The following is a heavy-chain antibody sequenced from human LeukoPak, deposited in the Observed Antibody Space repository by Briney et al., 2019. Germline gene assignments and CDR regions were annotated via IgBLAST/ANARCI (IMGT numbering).Heavy chain of an antibody. CDR1: GFTFSSYA. CDR2: ISGSGGST. CDR3: AKGVRYDILTGYYFDY. Sequence: PGGSLRLSCAASGFTFSSYAMSWVRQAPGKGLEWVSAISGSGGSTYYADSVKGRFTISRDNSKNTLYLQMNSLRAGDTAVYYCAKGVRYDILTGYYFDYWGQGALVTVSS. J-gene: IGHJ4*02. D-gene: IGHD3-9*01. V-gene: IGHV3-23*01.